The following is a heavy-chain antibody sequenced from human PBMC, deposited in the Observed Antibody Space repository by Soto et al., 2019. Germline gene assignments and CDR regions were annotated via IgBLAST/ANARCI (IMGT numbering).Heavy chain of an antibody. V-gene: IGHV4-59*12. Sequence: PSEILSLTCPVSGGSISSYYWSWIRQPPGKGLEWIGYIYNSGSTNYNPSLKSRVSISADTSKNQFSLKLSSVTAADTAVYYCARVGGINWFDPWGQGTLVPVSS. CDR2: IYNSGST. CDR1: GGSISSYY. CDR3: ARVGGINWFDP. D-gene: IGHD3-16*01. J-gene: IGHJ5*02.